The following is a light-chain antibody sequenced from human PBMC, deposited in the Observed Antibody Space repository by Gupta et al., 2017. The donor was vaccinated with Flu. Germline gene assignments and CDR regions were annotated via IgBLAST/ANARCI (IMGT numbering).Light chain of an antibody. CDR1: QGIRTD. V-gene: IGKV1-17*01. Sequence: DIQLTPSPPSLSASVGDRVTITCRASQGIRTDVSGYQQNTGKAPKRLIYAASSLHSGGPSRCSGGGAGTEYIPTTSSLQPEEFATVYGRQHNGTSITFGRGTKVEI. J-gene: IGKJ4*01. CDR2: AAS. CDR3: RQHNGTSIT.